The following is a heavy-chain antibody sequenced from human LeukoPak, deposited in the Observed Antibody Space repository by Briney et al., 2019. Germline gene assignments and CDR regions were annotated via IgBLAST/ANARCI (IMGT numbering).Heavy chain of an antibody. CDR3: ARDPRYYYDSSGSPDAFDI. Sequence: GGSLRLSCAASGFTFSSYSMNWVRQAPGKGLEWVSSISSSSSYIYYADSVKGRFTISRDNAKNSLYLQMNSLRAEDTAVYYCARDPRYYYDSSGSPDAFDIWGQGTMVTVSS. D-gene: IGHD3-22*01. CDR2: ISSSSSYI. J-gene: IGHJ3*02. CDR1: GFTFSSYS. V-gene: IGHV3-21*01.